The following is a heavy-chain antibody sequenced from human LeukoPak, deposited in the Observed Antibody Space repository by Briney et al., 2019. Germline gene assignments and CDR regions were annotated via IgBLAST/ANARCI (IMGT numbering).Heavy chain of an antibody. CDR3: ARGYYPFRHFFYNWFDP. D-gene: IGHD2/OR15-2a*01. CDR1: GYTFTSYD. J-gene: IGHJ5*02. V-gene: IGHV1-8*03. CDR2: MNPNSGNT. Sequence: ASVKVSCKASGYTFTSYDINWVRQATGHGLEWMGWMNPNSGNTGYAQKFQGRVTITRNTSISTAYMELSSLRSEDTAVYYCARGYYPFRHFFYNWFDPWGQGTLVTVSS.